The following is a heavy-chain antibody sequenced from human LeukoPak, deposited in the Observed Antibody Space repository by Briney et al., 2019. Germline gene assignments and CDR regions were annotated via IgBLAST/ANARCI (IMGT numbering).Heavy chain of an antibody. V-gene: IGHV1-69*13. D-gene: IGHD4-17*01. Sequence: GASVKVSCKASGGTLSSYAISWVRQAPGQGLEWMGGIIPIFGTANYAQKFQGRGTITADESTSTAYMELSSLRSEDTAVYYCARDIRGVTTVTNYFDYWGQGTLVTVSS. CDR3: ARDIRGVTTVTNYFDY. J-gene: IGHJ4*02. CDR2: IIPIFGTA. CDR1: GGTLSSYA.